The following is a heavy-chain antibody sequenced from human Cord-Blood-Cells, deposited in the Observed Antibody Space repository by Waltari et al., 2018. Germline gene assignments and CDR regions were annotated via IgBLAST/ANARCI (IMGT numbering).Heavy chain of an antibody. V-gene: IGHV1-46*01. J-gene: IGHJ3*02. CDR1: GYTFTSYY. Sequence: QVQLVQSGAEVKKPGASVKVSCKASGYTFTSYYMHWVRQAPGQGLEWMGIINPSGGSTSYAQKFQGRVTMTRDTSTSTVYIELSSLRSEDTAVYYCARDRRNYYDSSGYDAFDIWGQGTMVTVSS. CDR2: INPSGGST. CDR3: ARDRRNYYDSSGYDAFDI. D-gene: IGHD3-22*01.